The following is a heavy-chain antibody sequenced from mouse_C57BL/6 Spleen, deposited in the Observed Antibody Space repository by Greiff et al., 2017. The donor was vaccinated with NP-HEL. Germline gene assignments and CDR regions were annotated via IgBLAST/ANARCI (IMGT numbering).Heavy chain of an antibody. D-gene: IGHD1-1*01. CDR2: IDPENGDT. Sequence: VQLKESGAELVRPGASVKLSCTASGFNIKDDYMHWVKQRPEQGLEWIGWIDPENGDTEYASKFQGKATITADTSSNTAYLQLSSLTSEDTAVYYCTFYGSSPYYAMDYWGQGTSVTVSS. J-gene: IGHJ4*01. CDR1: GFNIKDDY. CDR3: TFYGSSPYYAMDY. V-gene: IGHV14-4*01.